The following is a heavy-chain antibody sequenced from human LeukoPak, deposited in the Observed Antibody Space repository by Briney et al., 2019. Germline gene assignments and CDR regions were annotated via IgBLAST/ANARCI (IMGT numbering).Heavy chain of an antibody. Sequence: SETLSLTCTVSGGSISSYYWSWIRQPPGKGLEWIGSIYYSGSTYYNPSLKSRVTISVDTSKNQFSLKLSSVTAADTAVYYCARDEIVVVPAARCNWFDPWGQGTLVTVSS. J-gene: IGHJ5*02. CDR2: IYYSGST. V-gene: IGHV4-59*12. D-gene: IGHD2-2*01. CDR3: ARDEIVVVPAARCNWFDP. CDR1: GGSISSYY.